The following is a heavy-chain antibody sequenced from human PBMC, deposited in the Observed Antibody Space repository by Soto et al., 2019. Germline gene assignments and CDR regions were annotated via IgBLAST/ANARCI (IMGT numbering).Heavy chain of an antibody. CDR1: GFTFSSYG. V-gene: IGHV3-30*18. D-gene: IGHD7-27*01. J-gene: IGHJ4*02. Sequence: QVQLVESGGGVVQPGRSLRLSCAASGFTFSSYGMHWVRQAPGKGLEWVAVISYDGSNKYYADSVKGRFTISRDNSKNTLYLQMNILRAEDTAVYYCAKDRAGDHPFDYWGQGTLVTVSS. CDR2: ISYDGSNK. CDR3: AKDRAGDHPFDY.